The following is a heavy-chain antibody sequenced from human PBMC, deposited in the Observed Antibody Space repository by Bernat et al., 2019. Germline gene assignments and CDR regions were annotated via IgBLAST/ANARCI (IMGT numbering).Heavy chain of an antibody. V-gene: IGHV3-48*03. J-gene: IGHJ2*01. D-gene: IGHD7-27*01. CDR3: ARGPGQNWYFDL. CDR2: ISSSDNTI. CDR1: GFTLSIYE. Sequence: EVQLVESGGGLVQPGGSLRLPCAASGFTLSIYEMNWVRQAPGKGLEWVSYISSSDNTIYYADSVKGRFTISRDNAKNSLFLQMNSLRVEDTAVYSCARGPGQNWYFDLWGRGTLVTVSS.